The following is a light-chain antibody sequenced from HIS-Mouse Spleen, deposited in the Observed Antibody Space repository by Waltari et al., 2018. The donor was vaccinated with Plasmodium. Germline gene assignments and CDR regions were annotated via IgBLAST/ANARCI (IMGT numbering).Light chain of an antibody. Sequence: SSELTQDPAVSVALGQTVRITCQGDSLRIYYVSWYQQKPGQAPVLVIYGKNSRPSGIPDRGAGSSSGDTASMTITGAQAEDEADYYCKSRGSSGNHLVFGGGTKLTVL. J-gene: IGLJ2*01. CDR2: GKN. CDR1: SLRIYY. V-gene: IGLV3-19*01. CDR3: KSRGSSGNHLV.